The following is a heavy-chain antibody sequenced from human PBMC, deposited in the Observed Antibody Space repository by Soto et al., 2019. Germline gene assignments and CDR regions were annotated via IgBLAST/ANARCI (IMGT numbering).Heavy chain of an antibody. J-gene: IGHJ4*02. V-gene: IGHV3-30-3*01. CDR1: GFTFSSYA. CDR2: ISYDGSNK. CDR3: ARQVVVVAATPTPIIDY. Sequence: QVQLVESGGGVVQPGRSLRLSCAASGFTFSSYAMHWVRQAPGNGLEWVAVISYDGSNKYYADSVKGRFTISRDNSKNTLYLQMNSLRAEDTAVYYCARQVVVVAATPTPIIDYWGQGTLVTVSS. D-gene: IGHD2-15*01.